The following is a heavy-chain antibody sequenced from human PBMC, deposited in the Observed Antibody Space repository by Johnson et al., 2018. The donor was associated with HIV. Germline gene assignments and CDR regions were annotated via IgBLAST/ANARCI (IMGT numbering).Heavy chain of an antibody. CDR3: AKEMEGYYGSGKGDAFDI. D-gene: IGHD3-10*01. Sequence: QMLLVESGGGVVQPGRSLRLSCAASGFTFSSYAMHWVRQAPGKGLEWVVVISYDGSNKYYADSVKGRFTISRDNSKNTLYLQMNSLRAEDTAVYYCAKEMEGYYGSGKGDAFDIWGQGTMVTVSS. V-gene: IGHV3-30*04. CDR2: ISYDGSNK. J-gene: IGHJ3*02. CDR1: GFTFSSYA.